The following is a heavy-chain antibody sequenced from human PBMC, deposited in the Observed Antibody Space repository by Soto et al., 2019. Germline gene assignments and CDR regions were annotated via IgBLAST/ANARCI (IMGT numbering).Heavy chain of an antibody. V-gene: IGHV3-30-3*01. D-gene: IGHD3-10*01. J-gene: IGHJ6*02. CDR2: ISYDGSNK. CDR3: ARGRPNYYGSGSVDYYYYYGMDV. Sequence: PGGSLRLSCAASGFTFSSYAMHWVRQAPGKGLEGVAVISYDGSNKYYADSVKGRFTISRDNSKNTLYLQMNSLRAEDTAVYYCARGRPNYYGSGSVDYYYYYGMDVWGQGTTVTISS. CDR1: GFTFSSYA.